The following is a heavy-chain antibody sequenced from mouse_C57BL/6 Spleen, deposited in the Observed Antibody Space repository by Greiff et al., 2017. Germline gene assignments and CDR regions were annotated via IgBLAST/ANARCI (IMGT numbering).Heavy chain of an antibody. J-gene: IGHJ2*01. CDR2: IYPGDGDT. Sequence: VKLMESGAELVKPGASVKISCKASGYAFSSYWMNWVKQRPGKGLEWIGQIYPGDGDTNYNGKFKGKATLTADKSSSTAYMQLSSLTSEDSAVYFCARRGLPHFDYWGQGTTLTVSS. CDR3: ARRGLPHFDY. D-gene: IGHD2-2*01. CDR1: GYAFSSYW. V-gene: IGHV1-80*01.